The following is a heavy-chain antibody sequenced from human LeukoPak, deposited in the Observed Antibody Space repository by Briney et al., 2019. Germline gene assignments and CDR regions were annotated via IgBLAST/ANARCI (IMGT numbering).Heavy chain of an antibody. V-gene: IGHV3-30-3*01. D-gene: IGHD4-11*01. J-gene: IGHJ4*02. Sequence: GRSLRLSCAASEFTFSNYALHWVRQAPGKGLQWVAVISYDGNTIHYADSVKGRFIISRDTSKNALYLQMNSLRAEDTAVYYCARSGGLQKFDYWGQGTLVTVSS. CDR1: EFTFSNYA. CDR2: ISYDGNTI. CDR3: ARSGGLQKFDY.